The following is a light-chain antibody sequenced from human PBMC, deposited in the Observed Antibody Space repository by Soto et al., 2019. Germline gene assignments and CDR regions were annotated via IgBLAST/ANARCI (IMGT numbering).Light chain of an antibody. CDR3: QHYVRTVT. V-gene: IGKV3-20*01. CDR2: GAS. CDR1: QSVDSSF. Sequence: EIVLTQSPGSLSLSPVERATLSCRASQSVDSSFFAWYQQKPGQAPRLLIYGASNRATGIPDRFSGSGSGTDFNLTISRLEPEDLAVDYCQHYVRTVTFGQGTKVEIK. J-gene: IGKJ1*01.